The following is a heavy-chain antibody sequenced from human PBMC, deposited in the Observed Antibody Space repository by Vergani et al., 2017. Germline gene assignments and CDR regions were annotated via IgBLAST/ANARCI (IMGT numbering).Heavy chain of an antibody. Sequence: EVQLLESGGGLVQPGGSLRLSCAASGFTFSSYAMSWVRQAPGKGLEWVSAISGSGGSTYYADSVEGRFTISRDNSKNTLDLQMNSLRAEDTAVYYCAKDSEGSSGYPFDYWGQGTLVTVSS. CDR2: ISGSGGST. J-gene: IGHJ4*02. V-gene: IGHV3-23*01. D-gene: IGHD3-22*01. CDR1: GFTFSSYA. CDR3: AKDSEGSSGYPFDY.